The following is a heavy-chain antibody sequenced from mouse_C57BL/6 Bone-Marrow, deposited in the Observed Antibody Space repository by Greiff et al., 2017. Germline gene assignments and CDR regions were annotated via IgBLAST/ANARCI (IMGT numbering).Heavy chain of an antibody. Sequence: VQLKESGPGLVKPSQSLSLTCSVTGYSITSGYYWNWIRQFPGNKLEWMGYISYDGSNNYNPSLKNRISITRDTSKNQFFLKLNSVTTEDTATYYCAGRGYFDVWGTGTTVTVSS. CDR1: GYSITSGYY. J-gene: IGHJ1*03. CDR3: AGRGYFDV. V-gene: IGHV3-6*01. CDR2: ISYDGSN.